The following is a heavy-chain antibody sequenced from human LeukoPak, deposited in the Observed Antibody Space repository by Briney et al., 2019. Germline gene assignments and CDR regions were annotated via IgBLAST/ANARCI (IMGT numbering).Heavy chain of an antibody. CDR2: IKSKTDGGTT. CDR3: TTQWELPYYYYYYMDV. Sequence: PGGSLRLSCAASGFTVSNAWMSWVRQAPGKGLEWVGRIKSKTDGGTTDYAAPVKGRFTISRDDSKNTLYLQMNSLKTEDTAVYYCTTQWELPYYYYYYMDVWGKGTTVTVSS. CDR1: GFTVSNAW. V-gene: IGHV3-15*01. D-gene: IGHD1-26*01. J-gene: IGHJ6*03.